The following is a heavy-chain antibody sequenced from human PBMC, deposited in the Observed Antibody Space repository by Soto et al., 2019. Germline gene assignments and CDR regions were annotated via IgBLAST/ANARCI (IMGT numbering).Heavy chain of an antibody. CDR3: ARHNYQWPDCFGP. V-gene: IGHV1-18*01. Sequence: ASVKVSCKSSGYTFTSCGISWVRQAPGEGLEWVGWISGYDGNTDYAXXXXXXXXXXXXXXXXTAYMDLRSLRSDDTAVYYFARHNYQWPDCFGPWGQGTPVTVSS. CDR1: GYTFTSCG. CDR2: ISGYDGNT. D-gene: IGHD2-8*01. J-gene: IGHJ5*02.